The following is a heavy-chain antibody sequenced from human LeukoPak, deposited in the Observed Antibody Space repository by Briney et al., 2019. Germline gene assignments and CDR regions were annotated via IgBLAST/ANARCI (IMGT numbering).Heavy chain of an antibody. CDR1: GYTFSCYG. CDR3: ARSGRGYYDSLDH. V-gene: IGHV3-33*01. D-gene: IGHD3-22*01. J-gene: IGHJ4*02. CDR2: IWYDGSNK. Sequence: PGGSLRLSCAASGYTFSCYGMYWVRQAPGKGLEWVALIWYDGSNKYYADSVKGRFTISRDNPNNTLYLQMNSLRAEDTAVYYCARSGRGYYDSLDHWGQGDLVTVSS.